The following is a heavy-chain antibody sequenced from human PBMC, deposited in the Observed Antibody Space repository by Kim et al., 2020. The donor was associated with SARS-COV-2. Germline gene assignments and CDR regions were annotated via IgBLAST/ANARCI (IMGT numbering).Heavy chain of an antibody. J-gene: IGHJ6*02. D-gene: IGHD3-10*01. CDR2: IYYSGST. Sequence: SETLSLTCTVSGGSISSGGYYWSWIRQHPGKGLDWIGYIYYSGSTYYNPSLKSRVTISVDTSKNQFSLKLSSVTAADTAVYYCARAPLKNPVPLGCYYYSGMAVWGQGTAVTVSS. V-gene: IGHV4-31*03. CDR3: ARAPLKNPVPLGCYYYSGMAV. CDR1: GGSISSGGYY.